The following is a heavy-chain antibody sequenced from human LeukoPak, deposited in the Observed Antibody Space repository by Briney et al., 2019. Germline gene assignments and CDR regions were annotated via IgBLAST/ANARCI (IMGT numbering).Heavy chain of an antibody. D-gene: IGHD3-22*01. CDR2: IHRDGSYT. J-gene: IGHJ4*02. Sequence: GGSLRLSCAASGFTFSSLWMQWVRQAPGKGLVWVSRIHRDGSYTTYADSVKGRFTISRDNAKNTLYLQMNSLRVEDTAFYYCATLVFDSSGYSYFDYWGQGTLVTVSS. V-gene: IGHV3-74*01. CDR1: GFTFSSLW. CDR3: ATLVFDSSGYSYFDY.